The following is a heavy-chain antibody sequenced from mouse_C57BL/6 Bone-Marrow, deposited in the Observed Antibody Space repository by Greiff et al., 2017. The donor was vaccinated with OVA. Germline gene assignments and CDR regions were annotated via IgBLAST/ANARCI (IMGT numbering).Heavy chain of an antibody. CDR1: GYTFTSYW. D-gene: IGHD1-1*01. V-gene: IGHV1-53*01. J-gene: IGHJ2*01. CDR2: INPSNGGT. CDR3: AGYGSSYEDYFDY. Sequence: VQLQQPGTELVKPGASVKLSCKASGYTFTSYWMHWVKQRPGQGLEWIGNINPSNGGTNYNEKFKSKATLTVDKSSSTAYMQLSSLTSEDSAVYYCAGYGSSYEDYFDYWGQGTTLTVSS.